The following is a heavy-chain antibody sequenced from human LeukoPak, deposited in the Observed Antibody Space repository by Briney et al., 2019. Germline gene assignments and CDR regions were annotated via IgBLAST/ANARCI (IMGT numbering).Heavy chain of an antibody. CDR1: GYTFTSYG. CDR2: ISAYNGNT. CDR3: ARDRDYSNPTNWFDP. Sequence: SVKVSCKASGYTFTSYGISWVRQAPGQGLEWMGWISAYNGNTNYAQKLQGRVTMTTDTSTSTAYMELRSLRSDDTAVYYCARDRDYSNPTNWFDPWGQGTLVTVSS. D-gene: IGHD4-11*01. V-gene: IGHV1-18*01. J-gene: IGHJ5*02.